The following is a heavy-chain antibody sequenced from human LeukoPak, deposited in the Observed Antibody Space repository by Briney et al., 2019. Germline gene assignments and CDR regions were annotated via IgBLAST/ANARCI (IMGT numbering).Heavy chain of an antibody. CDR1: GFPFSSYA. CDR3: ARVARWVVVVPAAMGTSPTSGWFDR. J-gene: IGHJ5*02. CDR2: ISYDGGNK. Sequence: GGSLRLSCAASGFPFSSYAMHWLRQAPGKGLEGVAVISYDGGNKKYGDSVKGRFNISRDNSKNPLDPQMNSLRAEETAVYYCARVARWVVVVPAAMGTSPTSGWFDRWGQGTLVSVSS. D-gene: IGHD2-2*01. V-gene: IGHV3-30*04.